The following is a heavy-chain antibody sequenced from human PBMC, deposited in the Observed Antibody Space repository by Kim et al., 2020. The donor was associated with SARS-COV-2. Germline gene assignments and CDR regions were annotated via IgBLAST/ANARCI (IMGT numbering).Heavy chain of an antibody. CDR1: GFTVSSNY. J-gene: IGHJ3*02. D-gene: IGHD2-2*01. V-gene: IGHV3-53*01. CDR2: IYSGGST. Sequence: GGSLRLSCAASGFTVSSNYMSWVRQAPGKGLEWVSVIYSGGSTYYADSVKGRFTISRDNSKNTLYLQMNSLRAEYTAVYYCATGGAYCSSTSCYAYVDAFDIWGQGTMGTVSS. CDR3: ATGGAYCSSTSCYAYVDAFDI.